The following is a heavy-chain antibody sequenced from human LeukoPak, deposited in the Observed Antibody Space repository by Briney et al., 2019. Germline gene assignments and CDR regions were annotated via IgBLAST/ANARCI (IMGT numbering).Heavy chain of an antibody. CDR3: ASGREYYGSGSHDDAFDI. CDR2: INPNSGGT. J-gene: IGHJ3*02. Sequence: ASVKVSCKTSGYTFTGYYMHWVRQAPGQGLEWMGWINPNSGGTNYARKFQGRVTMTRDTSISTAYMELSRLRSDDTALYYCASGREYYGSGSHDDAFDIWGQGTMVTVS. V-gene: IGHV1-2*02. D-gene: IGHD3-10*01. CDR1: GYTFTGYY.